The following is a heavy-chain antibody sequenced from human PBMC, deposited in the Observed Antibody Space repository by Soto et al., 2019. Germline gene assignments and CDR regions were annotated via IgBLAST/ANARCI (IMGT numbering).Heavy chain of an antibody. V-gene: IGHV1-2*02. CDR3: ARDMDTAMVTSYYYYYGMDV. J-gene: IGHJ6*02. CDR1: GYTFTGYY. D-gene: IGHD5-18*01. Sequence: ASVKVSCKASGYTFTGYYMHWVRQAPGQGLEWMGWINPNSGGTNYAQKLQGRVTMTTDTSTSTAYMELRSLRSDDTAVYYCARDMDTAMVTSYYYYYGMDVWGQGTTVTVSS. CDR2: INPNSGGT.